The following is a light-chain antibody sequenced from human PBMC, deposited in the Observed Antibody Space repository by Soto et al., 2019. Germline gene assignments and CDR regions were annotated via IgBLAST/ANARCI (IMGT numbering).Light chain of an antibody. CDR2: DVT. Sequence: QSALTQPASVSGSPGQSITISCTGTSSDVGGYKYVSWYQQHPGKAPKLMIYDVTNRPSGVSNRFSGSKSGNTASLTISGLPADDEADYYCSSYTGSSTLVFGGGTKLTVL. V-gene: IGLV2-14*03. CDR3: SSYTGSSTLV. CDR1: SSDVGGYKY. J-gene: IGLJ2*01.